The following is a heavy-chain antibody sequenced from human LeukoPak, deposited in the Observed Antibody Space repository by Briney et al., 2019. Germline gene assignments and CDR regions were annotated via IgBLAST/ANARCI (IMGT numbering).Heavy chain of an antibody. CDR2: INHSGST. V-gene: IGHV4-34*01. J-gene: IGHJ4*02. D-gene: IGHD6-13*01. CDR3: ARDGGGYSNRDFDY. CDR1: GGSFSGYY. Sequence: SETLSLTCAVYGGSFSGYYWSWIRQPPGKGLEWIGEINHSGSTNYNPSLKSRVTISVDTSKNQFSLKLSSVTAADTAVYYCARDGGGYSNRDFDYWGQGTLVTVSS.